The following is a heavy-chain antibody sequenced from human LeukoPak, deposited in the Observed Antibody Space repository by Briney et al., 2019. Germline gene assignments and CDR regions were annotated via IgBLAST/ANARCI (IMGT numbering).Heavy chain of an antibody. J-gene: IGHJ4*02. CDR3: AGHSSGWYYSGGDY. V-gene: IGHV1-69*04. D-gene: IGHD6-19*01. CDR1: GGTFSSYA. CDR2: IIPILGIA. Sequence: PGASVKVSCKASGGTFSSYAISWVRQAPGQGLEWMGRIIPILGIANYAQKFQGRVTITADKSTSTAYMELSSLRSEDTAVYYCAGHSSGWYYSGGDYWGQGTLVTVSS.